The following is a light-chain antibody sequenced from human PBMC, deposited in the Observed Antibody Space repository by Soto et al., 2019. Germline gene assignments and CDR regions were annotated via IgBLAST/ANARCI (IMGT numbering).Light chain of an antibody. Sequence: QSALTQPRSVSGSPGQSVTISCTGTXXXVGDYNYVSWYQQHPGKAPKLLIYAVNMRPSGVPDRFSGSKSGNTASLTISGXXXXXXXXXSCCSYAGSYTGVFGGGTKLTVL. CDR2: AVN. CDR1: XXXVGDYNY. CDR3: CSYAGSYTGV. V-gene: IGLV2-11*01. J-gene: IGLJ3*02.